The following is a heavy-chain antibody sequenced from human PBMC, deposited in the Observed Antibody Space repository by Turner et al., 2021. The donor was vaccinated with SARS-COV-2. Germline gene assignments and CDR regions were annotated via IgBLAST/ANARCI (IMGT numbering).Heavy chain of an antibody. J-gene: IGHJ4*02. V-gene: IGHV3-30*18. D-gene: IGHD2-8*01. CDR1: GFTLRSYG. Sequence: QVQLVESGGGVVQPGRSLRLSCAASGFTLRSYGMHWVRQAPGKGLEWVAVISYDGSNKYYADSVKGRFTISRDNSKNTLYLQMNSLRAEDTAVYYCAKVGDVVMVYAMTTPPDYWGQGTLVTVSS. CDR2: ISYDGSNK. CDR3: AKVGDVVMVYAMTTPPDY.